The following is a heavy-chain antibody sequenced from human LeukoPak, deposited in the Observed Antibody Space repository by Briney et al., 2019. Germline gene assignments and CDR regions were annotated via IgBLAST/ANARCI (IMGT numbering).Heavy chain of an antibody. V-gene: IGHV3-73*01. Sequence: PGGSLTLSCAASGFTFSGSAMHWVRQASGKGLEWVGRIRSKANSYATAYAASVKGRFTISRDDSKNTAYLQMNSLKTEDTAVYYCTRSGTGGDYWGQGTLVTVSS. CDR1: GFTFSGSA. J-gene: IGHJ4*02. CDR3: TRSGTGGDY. D-gene: IGHD7-27*01. CDR2: IRSKANSYAT.